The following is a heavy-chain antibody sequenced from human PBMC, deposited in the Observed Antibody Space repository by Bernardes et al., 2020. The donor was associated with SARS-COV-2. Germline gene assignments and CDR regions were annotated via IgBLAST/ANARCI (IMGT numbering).Heavy chain of an antibody. CDR3: ATALQYYYYYGMDV. CDR1: GYTLTELS. V-gene: IGHV1-24*01. Sequence: ASVKVSCKVSGYTLTELSMHWVRQAPGKGLEWMGGFDPEDGETIYAQKFQGRVTMTEDTSTDTAYMELSSLRSEDTAVYYFATALQYYYYYGMDVWGQGTTVTVSS. J-gene: IGHJ6*02. CDR2: FDPEDGET.